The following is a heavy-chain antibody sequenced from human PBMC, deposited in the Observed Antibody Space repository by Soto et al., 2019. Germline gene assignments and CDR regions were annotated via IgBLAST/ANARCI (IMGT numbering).Heavy chain of an antibody. J-gene: IGHJ4*02. CDR3: AKGVGYCSGGSCMGHFDY. Sequence: QVQLVESGGGVVQPGRSLRLSCAASGFTFSSYGMHWVRQAPGKGLEWVAVISYDGSNKYYADSVKGRFTISRDNSKNTRYLQMNSLRAEDTAVYYCAKGVGYCSGGSCMGHFDYWGQGTLVTVSS. D-gene: IGHD2-15*01. V-gene: IGHV3-30*18. CDR2: ISYDGSNK. CDR1: GFTFSSYG.